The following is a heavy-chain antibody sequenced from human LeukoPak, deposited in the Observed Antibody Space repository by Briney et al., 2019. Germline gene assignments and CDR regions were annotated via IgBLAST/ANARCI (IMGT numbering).Heavy chain of an antibody. CDR2: ISSSSSYI. D-gene: IGHD3-3*01. CDR1: GFTFSSYS. Sequence: GGSLRLSCAASGFTFSSYSMNWVRQAPGKGLEWVSSISSSSSYIYYADSVKGRFTISRDNAKNTLYLQMNSLRAEDTAVYYCARVGYYDFWSGYSFYYYYGMDVWGQGTTVTVSS. CDR3: ARVGYYDFWSGYSFYYYYGMDV. V-gene: IGHV3-21*01. J-gene: IGHJ6*02.